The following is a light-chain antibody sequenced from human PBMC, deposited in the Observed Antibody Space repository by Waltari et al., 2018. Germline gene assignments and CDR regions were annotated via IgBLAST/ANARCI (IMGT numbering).Light chain of an antibody. CDR1: SSNIEKNF. CDR2: DNN. V-gene: IGLV1-51*01. J-gene: IGLJ2*01. CDR3: GTWDSTLRAGV. Sequence: QSVLTQPPSVSATPGQRVTISCSGTSSNIEKNFVSWYQQFPGTAPQLLIYDNNKRLPGIPDRFSGAKSGPSATLDIAGLLKGDEATYFCGTWDSTLRAGVFGGGTQLTVL.